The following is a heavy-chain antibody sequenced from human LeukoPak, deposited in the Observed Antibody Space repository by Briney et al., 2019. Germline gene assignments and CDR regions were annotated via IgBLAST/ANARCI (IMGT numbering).Heavy chain of an antibody. CDR3: ARGNYYDSSGYYYRSYYFDY. CDR1: GGTFSSYA. Sequence: ASVKVSCKASGGTFSSYAISWVRQAPGQGLEWMGGIIPIFGTANYAQKFQGRVTITADESTSTAYMELSSLRSEDTAVYYCARGNYYDSSGYYYRSYYFDYWGQGTLVTVSS. V-gene: IGHV1-69*13. CDR2: IIPIFGTA. D-gene: IGHD3-22*01. J-gene: IGHJ4*02.